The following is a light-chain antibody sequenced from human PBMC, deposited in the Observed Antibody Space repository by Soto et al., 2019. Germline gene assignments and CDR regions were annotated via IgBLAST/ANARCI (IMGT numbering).Light chain of an antibody. Sequence: ETVLTHSPGTLSLSPGEMATLSFSASPTIRSNHLAWYRQTPGQAPRLLIYVASNRATGIADRFSGSGSGTDFTLLISRLEPEDFALYYCQQYGSSPWTFGQGTKVEIK. J-gene: IGKJ1*01. CDR3: QQYGSSPWT. CDR1: PTIRSNH. CDR2: VAS. V-gene: IGKV3-20*01.